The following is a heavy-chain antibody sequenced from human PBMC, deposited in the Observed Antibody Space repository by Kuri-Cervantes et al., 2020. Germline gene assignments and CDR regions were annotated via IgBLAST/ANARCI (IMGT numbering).Heavy chain of an antibody. J-gene: IGHJ4*02. D-gene: IGHD3-16*02. CDR2: INPNSGGT. V-gene: IGHV1-2*02. CDR1: GYTFTGYC. Sequence: ASVKVSRKASGYTFTGYCMHWARQAPGQGLEWMGWINPNSGGTNYAQKFQERVTITRDMSTSTAYMELSSLRSEDTAVYYCAADRRSYDYVWGSYRVNFDYWGQGTLVTVSS. CDR3: AADRRSYDYVWGSYRVNFDY.